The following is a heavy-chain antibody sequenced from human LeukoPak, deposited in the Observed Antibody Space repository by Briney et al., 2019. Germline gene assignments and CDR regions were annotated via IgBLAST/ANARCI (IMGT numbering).Heavy chain of an antibody. J-gene: IGHJ4*02. CDR1: GFTVSSNY. D-gene: IGHD3-22*01. Sequence: GGSLGLSCAASGFTVSSNYMSWVRQAPGKGLEWVSVIYSGGSTYYADSVKGRFTISRDNSKNTLYLQMNSLRAEDTAVYYCAREGRYYDSSGYTPLDYWGQGTLVTVSS. CDR2: IYSGGST. V-gene: IGHV3-66*01. CDR3: AREGRYYDSSGYTPLDY.